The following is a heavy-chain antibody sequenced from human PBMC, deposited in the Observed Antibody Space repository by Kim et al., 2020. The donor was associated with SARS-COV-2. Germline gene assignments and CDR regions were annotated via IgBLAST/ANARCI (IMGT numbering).Heavy chain of an antibody. J-gene: IGHJ4*02. Sequence: SVKVSCKASGGTFSSYAISWVRQAPGQGLEWMGGIIPIFGTANYAQKFQGRVTITADESTSTAYMELSSLRSEDTAVYYCAGTYYDILTGYGGYTFFDYWGQGTLVTVSS. D-gene: IGHD3-9*01. CDR2: IIPIFGTA. V-gene: IGHV1-69*13. CDR3: AGTYYDILTGYGGYTFFDY. CDR1: GGTFSSYA.